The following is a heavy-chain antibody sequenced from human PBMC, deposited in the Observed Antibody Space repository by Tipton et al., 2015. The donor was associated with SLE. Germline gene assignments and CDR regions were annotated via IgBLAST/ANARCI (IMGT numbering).Heavy chain of an antibody. Sequence: LRLSCTVSGASFSGYYWSWIRQPPGKGLEWIGYLSDIGRTNYKSSLRSRVTIPVDTSMNLLSLKVTSVTAADTAVYYCARQRDLDAFDIWGQGTMVIVSS. V-gene: IGHV4-59*08. CDR2: LSDIGRT. CDR3: ARQRDLDAFDI. J-gene: IGHJ3*02. CDR1: GASFSGYY.